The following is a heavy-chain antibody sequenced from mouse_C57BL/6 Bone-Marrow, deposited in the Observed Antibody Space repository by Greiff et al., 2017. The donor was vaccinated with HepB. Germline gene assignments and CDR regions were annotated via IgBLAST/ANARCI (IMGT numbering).Heavy chain of an antibody. Sequence: VQLQESGPELARPWASVKLSCQAFYTFSRRVHFAIRDTNYWMQRVKQRPVQGMEWIGAIYPGNGDTSYNQKFKGKATLTADKSSSTAYMQLRSMTSEDAAVYYCEGYEYDEGVFAYWGQGTLVTVSA. CDR2: VQGMEWIG. CDR3: SEDAAVYYCEGYEYDEGVFAY. V-gene: IGHV1-87*01. CDR1: YTFSRRVH. J-gene: IGHJ3*01. D-gene: IGHD2-4*01.